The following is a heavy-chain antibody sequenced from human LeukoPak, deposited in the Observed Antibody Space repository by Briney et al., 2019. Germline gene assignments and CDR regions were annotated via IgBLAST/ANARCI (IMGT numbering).Heavy chain of an antibody. CDR2: IYYSGST. V-gene: IGHV4-59*01. J-gene: IGHJ4*02. D-gene: IGHD6-6*01. Sequence: SETLSLTCTVSGGSISSYYWSWIRQPPGKGLEWIGYIYYSGSTNYNPSLKSRVTISVDTSKNQFSLKLNSVTAADTAVYYCARVEGVAAPDYWGQGTLVTVSS. CDR1: GGSISSYY. CDR3: ARVEGVAAPDY.